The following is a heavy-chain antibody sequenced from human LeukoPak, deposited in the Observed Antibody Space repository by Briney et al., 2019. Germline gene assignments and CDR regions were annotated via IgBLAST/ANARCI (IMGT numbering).Heavy chain of an antibody. J-gene: IGHJ6*03. CDR1: EFTFSSYA. V-gene: IGHV3-30-3*01. D-gene: IGHD6-6*01. Sequence: GGSLRLSCTASEFTFSSYAMHWVRQAPGKGLEWVALVSYDGDNEYYADSVKGRFTISRDNSKNTLYLQMNSLRAEDTAVYYCARDTGAARIYYYYYYMDVWGKGTTVTVSS. CDR2: VSYDGDNE. CDR3: ARDTGAARIYYYYYYMDV.